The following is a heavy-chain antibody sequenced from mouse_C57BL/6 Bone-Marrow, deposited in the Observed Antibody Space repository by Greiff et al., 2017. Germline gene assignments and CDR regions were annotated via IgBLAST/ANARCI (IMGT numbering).Heavy chain of an antibody. CDR3: ARPTTVVSIRAMDY. Sequence: QVQLQQSGPELVKPGASVKLSCKASGYTFTSYDINWVKQRPGQGLEWIGWIYPRDGSTKYNEKFKGKATLTVDTSSSTAYMELHSLTSEDSAVYFCARPTTVVSIRAMDYWGQGTSVTVSS. D-gene: IGHD1-1*01. CDR2: IYPRDGST. CDR1: GYTFTSYD. J-gene: IGHJ4*01. V-gene: IGHV1-85*01.